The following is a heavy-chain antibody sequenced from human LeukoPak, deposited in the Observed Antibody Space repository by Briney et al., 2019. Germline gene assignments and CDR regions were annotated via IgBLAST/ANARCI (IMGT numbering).Heavy chain of an antibody. J-gene: IGHJ4*02. CDR1: GGSISSSSYY. CDR3: ARYSGSHMAPPFDY. D-gene: IGHD5-12*01. Sequence: SETLSLTCTVSGGSISSSSYYWGWIRQPPGKGLEWIGSIYYSGSTYYNPSLKSRVTISVDTSKNQFSLKLSSVTAADTAVYYCARYSGSHMAPPFDYWGQGTLDTVSS. CDR2: IYYSGST. V-gene: IGHV4-39*07.